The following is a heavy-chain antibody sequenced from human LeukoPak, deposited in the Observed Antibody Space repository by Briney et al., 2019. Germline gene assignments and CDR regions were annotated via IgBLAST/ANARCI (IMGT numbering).Heavy chain of an antibody. CDR3: ARHYDFFDP. J-gene: IGHJ5*02. CDR1: GGSISSYY. V-gene: IGHV4-59*08. CDR2: IYYSGST. D-gene: IGHD3-3*01. Sequence: SETLSLTCAVSGGSISSYYWSWIRQPPGKGLEWIGYIYYSGSTNYNPSLKSRVTISVDTSKNQFSLKLSSVTGADTAVYYCARHYDFFDPWGQGTLVTVSS.